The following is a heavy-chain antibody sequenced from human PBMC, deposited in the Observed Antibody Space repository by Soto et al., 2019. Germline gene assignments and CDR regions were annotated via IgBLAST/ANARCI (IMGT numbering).Heavy chain of an antibody. J-gene: IGHJ5*02. V-gene: IGHV4-34*01. CDR2: INHSGSS. CDR3: ARIGRIEGGLANWFDP. Sequence: QVQLQQWGAGLLKPAETLSLTCAIFDGSLSGFYWTWIRQSPGKGLEWIGEINHSGSSRYNPSLESRVTMSVDTSKNQFSLRLSSVTAADTAAYFCARIGRIEGGLANWFDPWGQGTLVTVSS. CDR1: DGSLSGFY. D-gene: IGHD1-26*01.